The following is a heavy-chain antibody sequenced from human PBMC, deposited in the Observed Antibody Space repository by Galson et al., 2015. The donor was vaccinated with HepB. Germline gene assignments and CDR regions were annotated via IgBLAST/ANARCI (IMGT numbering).Heavy chain of an antibody. CDR1: GYTFTGYY. CDR2: INPNSGGT. D-gene: IGHD2-15*01. J-gene: IGHJ4*02. CDR3: ARIPGYCSGGSCSLFDY. V-gene: IGHV1-2*02. Sequence: SVKVSCKAPGYTFTGYYLHCVRQAPGQGLEWMGWINPNSGGTNYAQKFQGRVTMTRDTSINTAYMELSRLRSDDTAVYYCARIPGYCSGGSCSLFDYWGQGTLVTVSS.